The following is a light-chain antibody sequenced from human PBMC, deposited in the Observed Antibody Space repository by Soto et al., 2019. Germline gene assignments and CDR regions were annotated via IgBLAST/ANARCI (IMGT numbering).Light chain of an antibody. CDR1: SSDVGDYNY. CDR2: EVS. V-gene: IGLV2-8*01. CDR3: SSNAGSNNLV. Sequence: QSVLTQPPSASGTPGQSVTIPCTGTSSDVGDYNYVSWYQQHPGKAPKFVIYEVSRRPSGVPDRFSGSKSGNTASLTVSGLQAEDEADYYCSSNAGSNNLVFGGGTKLTVL. J-gene: IGLJ2*01.